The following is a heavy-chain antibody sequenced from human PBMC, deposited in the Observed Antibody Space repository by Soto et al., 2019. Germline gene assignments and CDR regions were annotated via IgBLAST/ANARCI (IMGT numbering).Heavy chain of an antibody. V-gene: IGHV4-31*11. D-gene: IGHD1-26*01. J-gene: IGHJ4*02. CDR3: YRDY. Sequence: TLSLTCAVSGTSLSSSGYYWRWIRQHPGKGVEWIGEICYIGSTDYNPSLKRRVTISVDTAKNQFSVKLSSVTAADTAVYYWYRDYWGEGTLVTVSS. CDR1: GTSLSSSGYY. CDR2: ICYIGST.